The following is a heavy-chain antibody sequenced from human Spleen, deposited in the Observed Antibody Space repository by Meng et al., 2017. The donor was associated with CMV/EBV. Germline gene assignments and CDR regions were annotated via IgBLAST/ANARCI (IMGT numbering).Heavy chain of an antibody. CDR2: IFYRGDT. V-gene: IGHV4-39*01. D-gene: IGHD3-22*01. CDR1: GGSISSDSYY. Sequence: SETLSLTCTVSGGSISSDSYYWAWIRQPPGKGLEWIGNIFYRGDTYHNPSLKSRVTISLDTSKNQFSLDLSSVTAADTAVYYCARHFGDSSGRRFDPWGQGTLVTVSS. CDR3: ARHFGDSSGRRFDP. J-gene: IGHJ5*02.